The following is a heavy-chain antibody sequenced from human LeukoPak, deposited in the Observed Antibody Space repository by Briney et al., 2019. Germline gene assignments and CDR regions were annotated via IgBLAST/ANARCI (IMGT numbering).Heavy chain of an antibody. D-gene: IGHD4-17*01. Sequence: SETLSLTCTVSGHSIRSGHYWAWIRQSPEKGLERIARMFHSGSTYYNPSLKSRVNTSADTSKNEFSLKLSSVTAADTAVYYCARAGTNLGDYDYWGQGTLVTVSS. V-gene: IGHV4-38-2*02. J-gene: IGHJ4*02. CDR2: MFHSGST. CDR3: ARAGTNLGDYDY. CDR1: GHSIRSGHY.